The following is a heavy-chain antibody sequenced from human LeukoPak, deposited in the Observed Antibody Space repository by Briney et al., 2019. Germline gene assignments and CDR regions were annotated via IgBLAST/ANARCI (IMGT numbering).Heavy chain of an antibody. D-gene: IGHD2-2*01. V-gene: IGHV1-69*13. CDR1: GYTFTSYG. J-gene: IGHJ6*04. Sequence: GASVKVSCKASGYTFTSYGISWVRQAPGQGLEWMGGIIPIFGTANYAQKFQGRVTITADESTSTAYMELSSLRSEDTAVYYCARGPRCSSTSCYYYNYYYYGMDVWGKGTTVTVSS. CDR3: ARGPRCSSTSCYYYNYYYYGMDV. CDR2: IIPIFGTA.